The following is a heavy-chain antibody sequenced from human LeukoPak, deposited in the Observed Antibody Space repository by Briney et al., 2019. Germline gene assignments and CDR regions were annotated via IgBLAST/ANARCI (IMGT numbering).Heavy chain of an antibody. CDR1: GYTFTSYA. V-gene: IGHV1-3*03. Sequence: ASVKVSCKASGYTFTSYAMHWVRQAPGQRLEWMGWINAGNGNTKYSQEFQGRVTITRDTSASTAYMELSSLRSEDMAVYYCARGRSTVIGSGEPSAEYFQHWGQGTLVTVSS. D-gene: IGHD4-17*01. J-gene: IGHJ1*01. CDR3: ARGRSTVIGSGEPSAEYFQH. CDR2: INAGNGNT.